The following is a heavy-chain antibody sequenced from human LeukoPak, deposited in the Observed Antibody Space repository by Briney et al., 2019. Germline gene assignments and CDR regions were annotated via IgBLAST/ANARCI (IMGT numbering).Heavy chain of an antibody. V-gene: IGHV3-43*01. CDR2: ISWDGGST. J-gene: IGHJ4*02. CDR3: TKDRGGSSEGYFDY. CDR1: GFTFDDYN. Sequence: PGGSLRLSCAASGFTFDDYNMHWVRQVPGKGLEWVSLISWDGGSTYYADAVKGRFTISRDNSKNSLYLQMNSLRTEDTALYYCTKDRGGSSEGYFDYWGQGTLVTVSS. D-gene: IGHD1-26*01.